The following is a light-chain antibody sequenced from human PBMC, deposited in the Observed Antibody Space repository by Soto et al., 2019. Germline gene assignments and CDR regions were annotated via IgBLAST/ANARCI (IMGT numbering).Light chain of an antibody. V-gene: IGKV1-39*01. Sequence: DIQMTQSPSSLSASVGDSVTITCRASQSITGYLNWYQQKPGKAPNLLIFAASTLQSGVPSRFSGSESGTDFTLTITSLQPEDFATYYCQQSYDPPVTFGQGTRVTLK. J-gene: IGKJ1*01. CDR2: AAS. CDR3: QQSYDPPVT. CDR1: QSITGY.